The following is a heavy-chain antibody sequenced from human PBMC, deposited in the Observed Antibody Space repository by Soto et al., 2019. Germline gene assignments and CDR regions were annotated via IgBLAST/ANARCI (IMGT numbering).Heavy chain of an antibody. Sequence: GESLKISCKGSGYSFTSYWISWVRQMPGKGLEWMGRIDPSDSYTNYSPSFQGHVTISADKSISTAYLQWSSLKASDTAMYYCARPGSGGGLYRYGMDVWGQGTTVTVSS. V-gene: IGHV5-10-1*01. J-gene: IGHJ6*02. D-gene: IGHD3-10*01. CDR1: GYSFTSYW. CDR3: ARPGSGGGLYRYGMDV. CDR2: IDPSDSYT.